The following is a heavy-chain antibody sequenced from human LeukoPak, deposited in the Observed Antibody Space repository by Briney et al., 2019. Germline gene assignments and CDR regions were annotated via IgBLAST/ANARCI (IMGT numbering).Heavy chain of an antibody. J-gene: IGHJ4*02. CDR2: IYYSGST. CDR1: GGSISSYY. Sequence: SETLSLTCTVPGGSISSYYWSWIRQPPGKGLEWIGYIYYSGSTNYNPSLKSRVTISVDTSKNQFSLKLSSVTAADTAVYYCAREVRLYSYDYFDYWGQGTLVTVSS. CDR3: AREVRLYSYDYFDY. D-gene: IGHD5-18*01. V-gene: IGHV4-59*01.